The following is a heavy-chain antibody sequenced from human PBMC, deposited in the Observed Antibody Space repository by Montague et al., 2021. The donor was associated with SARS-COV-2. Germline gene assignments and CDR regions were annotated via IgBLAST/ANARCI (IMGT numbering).Heavy chain of an antibody. CDR1: GFTFSSYA. D-gene: IGHD3-22*01. CDR2: ISNDGSNK. V-gene: IGHV3-30-3*01. J-gene: IGHJ4*02. Sequence: SLRLSCAASGFTFSSYAMHWVRQAPGKGLEWVAVISNDGSNKYYADSVKGRFTISRDNSKNTLYLQMNSLRAEDTAVYYCARDPPAYYYYDSSGYYPYWGQGTLVTVSS. CDR3: ARDPPAYYYYDSSGYYPY.